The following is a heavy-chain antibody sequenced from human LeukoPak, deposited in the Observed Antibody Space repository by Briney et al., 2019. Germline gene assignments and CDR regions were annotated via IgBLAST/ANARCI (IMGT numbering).Heavy chain of an antibody. D-gene: IGHD3-3*01. CDR3: AKVTEGDYDFWSGYSTHYYYYGMDV. V-gene: IGHV3-23*01. CDR1: GFTFSNSA. CDR2: ISGSGDST. J-gene: IGHJ6*02. Sequence: GGSLRLSCAASGFTFSNSAMSWVRQPPGKGLEWVSVISGSGDSTYYADSVKGRFTISRDNSKNTLYLQMNSLRAEDTAVYYCAKVTEGDYDFWSGYSTHYYYYGMDVWGQGTTVTVSS.